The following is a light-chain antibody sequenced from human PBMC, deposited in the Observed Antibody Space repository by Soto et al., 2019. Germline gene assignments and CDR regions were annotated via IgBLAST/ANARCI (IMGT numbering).Light chain of an antibody. CDR1: RSVRNN. Sequence: EIMMTQSPATLSVSPGEGATLSCRASRSVRNNYLAWYQQKPGQAPRLLIYDASIRAAGIPARFSASGSGTDFTLTIIVVQPEDFAVYYCHQRQSWPGTFGQGTKVDIK. CDR3: HQRQSWPGT. V-gene: IGKV3D-15*03. CDR2: DAS. J-gene: IGKJ1*01.